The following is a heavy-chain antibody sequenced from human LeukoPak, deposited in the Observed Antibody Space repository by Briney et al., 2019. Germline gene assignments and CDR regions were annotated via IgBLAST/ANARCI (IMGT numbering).Heavy chain of an antibody. J-gene: IGHJ3*02. CDR2: INTNTGNP. V-gene: IGHV7-4-1*02. CDR3: ARCARVLRRGGWYAFDI. CDR1: GYTFTSYA. Sequence: GASLKVSCKASGYTFTSYAMNWVRQAPGQGLEWMGWINTNTGNPTYAQGFTGRFVFSLDTSVSTAYLQISSLKAEDTAVYYCARCARVLRRGGWYAFDIWGQGTMVTVSS. D-gene: IGHD6-19*01.